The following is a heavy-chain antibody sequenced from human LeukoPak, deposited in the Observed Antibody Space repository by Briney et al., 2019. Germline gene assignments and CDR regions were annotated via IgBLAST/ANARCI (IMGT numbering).Heavy chain of an antibody. CDR2: IYYSGST. CDR3: ASLAVAGLSEGY. D-gene: IGHD6-19*01. J-gene: IGHJ4*02. CDR1: GGSISSDSYY. Sequence: SETLSLTCTVSGGSISSDSYYRAWIRQPPGKGLEWIASIYYSGSTYYNPSLKSRVTISVDTSRNQFSLKLSSVTAADTAVYYCASLAVAGLSEGYWGQGTLVIVSS. V-gene: IGHV4-39*01.